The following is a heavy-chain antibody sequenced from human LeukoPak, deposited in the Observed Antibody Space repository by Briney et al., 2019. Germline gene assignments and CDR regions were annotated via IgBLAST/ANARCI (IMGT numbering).Heavy chain of an antibody. CDR3: ALALNYYDSSSPDY. J-gene: IGHJ4*02. CDR2: IIPIFGTA. Sequence: SVTVSCKASGGTFSSYAISWVRQAPGQGLEWMGGIIPIFGTANYAQKFQGRVTITADESTSTAYMELSSLRSEDTAVYYCALALNYYDSSSPDYWGQGTLVTFSS. V-gene: IGHV1-69*13. D-gene: IGHD3-22*01. CDR1: GGTFSSYA.